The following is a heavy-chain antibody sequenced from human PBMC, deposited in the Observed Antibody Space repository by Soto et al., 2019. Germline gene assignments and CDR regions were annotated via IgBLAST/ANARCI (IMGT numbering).Heavy chain of an antibody. CDR3: AKDGPYSSSWYVRLDP. D-gene: IGHD6-13*01. CDR1: GFTFSSYG. CDR2: ISYDGSNK. J-gene: IGHJ5*02. V-gene: IGHV3-30*18. Sequence: GGSLRLSCAASGFTFSSYGMHWVRQAPGKGLEWVAVISYDGSNKYYEDSVKGRFTISRDNSKNTLYLQMNSLRAEDTAVYYCAKDGPYSSSWYVRLDPWGQGTLVTVSS.